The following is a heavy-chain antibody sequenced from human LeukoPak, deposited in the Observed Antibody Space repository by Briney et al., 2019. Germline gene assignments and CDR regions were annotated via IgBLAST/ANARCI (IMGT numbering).Heavy chain of an antibody. CDR3: ASGAIGGGAFDI. CDR2: INPDSGGT. J-gene: IGHJ3*02. V-gene: IGHV1-2*02. CDR1: GYTFTSYG. D-gene: IGHD3-16*01. Sequence: ASVKVSCKASGYTFTSYGISWVRQTPGQGLEWMGWINPDSGGTNYPQKFQGRVTMTRDTSISTAYMDLSSLRSDDTAVYYCASGAIGGGAFDIWGQGTMVTVSS.